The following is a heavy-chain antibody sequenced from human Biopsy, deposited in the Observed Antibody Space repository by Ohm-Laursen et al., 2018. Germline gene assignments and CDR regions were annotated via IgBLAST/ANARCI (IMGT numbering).Heavy chain of an antibody. J-gene: IGHJ1*01. CDR3: ATKLTGYYHH. V-gene: IGHV1-69*13. CDR2: NIPILGTG. D-gene: IGHD3-9*01. CDR1: GGTFSNYG. Sequence: SVTPSCKAPGGTFSNYGVNWVRQAPGQGLEWLGGNIPILGTGNYAQKFQDTATVAADASTSTDTMELRSLRSDDTAVYYCATKLTGYYHHWGQGTLVIVSS.